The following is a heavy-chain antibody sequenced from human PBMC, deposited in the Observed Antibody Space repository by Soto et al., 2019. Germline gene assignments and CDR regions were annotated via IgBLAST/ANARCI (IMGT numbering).Heavy chain of an antibody. V-gene: IGHV3-49*04. CDR1: GFTFGAYA. J-gene: IGHJ4*02. CDR2: IRSKAYSGTT. CDR3: ASGQLSEWALLPSYFDY. D-gene: IGHD1-26*01. Sequence: EVQLVESGGGLVQPGRSLRLSCTASGFTFGAYAMTWVSQAPGKGLEWVGFIRSKAYSGTTEYAASVKGRFTISRDDSKIIAYLQMNSLKTEDTAVYYCASGQLSEWALLPSYFDYWGQGTLVTVSS.